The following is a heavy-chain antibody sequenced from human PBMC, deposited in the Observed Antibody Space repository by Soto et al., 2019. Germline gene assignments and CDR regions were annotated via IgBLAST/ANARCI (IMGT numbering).Heavy chain of an antibody. CDR2: IYHSGST. J-gene: IGHJ4*02. V-gene: IGHV4-38-2*01. Sequence: SETLSLTCAVSGYSISSGYYWGWIRQPPGKGLEWIGSIYHSGSTYYNPSLKSRVTISVDTSKNQFSLKLSSVTAADTAVYYCARGGPGYCSGGSCPFFDYWGQGTLVTVSS. D-gene: IGHD2-15*01. CDR3: ARGGPGYCSGGSCPFFDY. CDR1: GYSISSGYY.